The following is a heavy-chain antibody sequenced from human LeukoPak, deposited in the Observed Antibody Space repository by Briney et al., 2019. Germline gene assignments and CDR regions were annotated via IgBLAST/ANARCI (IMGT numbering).Heavy chain of an antibody. J-gene: IGHJ5*02. CDR2: ISGSGGST. V-gene: IGHV3-23*01. CDR1: GFTFSSYA. Sequence: GGSLRLSCAASGFTFSSYAMSWVRQAPGKGLEWVSAISGSGGSTYYADSVKGRFTISRDNSKNTLYLQMNSLRAEDTAAYYCAKGRDCSSTSCYLNWFDPWGQGTLVTVSS. CDR3: AKGRDCSSTSCYLNWFDP. D-gene: IGHD2-2*01.